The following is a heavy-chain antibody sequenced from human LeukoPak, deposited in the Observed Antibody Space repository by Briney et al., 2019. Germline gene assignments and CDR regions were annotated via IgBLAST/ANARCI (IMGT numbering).Heavy chain of an antibody. J-gene: IGHJ4*02. V-gene: IGHV3-9*03. D-gene: IGHD1-26*01. CDR3: AKSPTRGTSGSSADYYYFDY. CDR2: ISWNSGSI. CDR1: GFTFDDYA. Sequence: GRSLRLSCAASGFTFDDYAMHWVRQAPGKGLEWVSGISWNSGSIGYADSVKGRFTISRDNAKNSLYLQMNSLRAEDMALYYCAKSPTRGTSGSSADYYYFDYWGQGTLVTVSS.